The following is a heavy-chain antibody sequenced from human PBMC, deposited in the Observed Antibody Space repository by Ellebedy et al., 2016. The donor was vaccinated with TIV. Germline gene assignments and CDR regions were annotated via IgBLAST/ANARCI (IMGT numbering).Heavy chain of an antibody. CDR2: ISYAPSPI. V-gene: IGHV3-48*04. Sequence: GESLKISCAGSGFTFSRYSMNWVRQAPGKGLEWVSYISYAPSPIYYADSVKGRFTISRDNAKNSVFLQLNSLRAEDTAVYYCTRSYYYDSWADYWGQGTLVTVSS. J-gene: IGHJ4*02. CDR1: GFTFSRYS. D-gene: IGHD3-22*01. CDR3: TRSYYYDSWADY.